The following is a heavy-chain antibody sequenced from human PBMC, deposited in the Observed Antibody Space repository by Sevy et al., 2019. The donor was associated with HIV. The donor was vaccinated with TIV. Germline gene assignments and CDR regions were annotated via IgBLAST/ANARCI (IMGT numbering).Heavy chain of an antibody. V-gene: IGHV4-34*01. CDR2: INHSGST. Sequence: SETLFLTCAVYGGSFSGYYWSWIRQPPGKGLEWIGEINHSGSTNYNPSLKSRVTISVDTSKNQFSLKLSSVTAADTAVYYCARDTVLGYYDFWSGYRHGMDVWGQGTTVTVSS. CDR1: GGSFSGYY. J-gene: IGHJ6*02. CDR3: ARDTVLGYYDFWSGYRHGMDV. D-gene: IGHD3-3*01.